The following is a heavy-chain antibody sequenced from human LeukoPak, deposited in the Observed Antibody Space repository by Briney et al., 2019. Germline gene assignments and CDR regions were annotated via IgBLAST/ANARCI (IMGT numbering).Heavy chain of an antibody. CDR1: GFTFSSYA. D-gene: IGHD2-15*01. Sequence: GGSLRLSCAASGFTFSSYAMSWVRQAPGKGLEWVSATSGSGGNTYYADSVKGRFTISRDNAKNSLYLQMDSLRAEDTAVYYCARVPVAATPGWDYYGMDVWGQGTTVTVSS. J-gene: IGHJ6*02. CDR3: ARVPVAATPGWDYYGMDV. CDR2: TSGSGGNT. V-gene: IGHV3-23*01.